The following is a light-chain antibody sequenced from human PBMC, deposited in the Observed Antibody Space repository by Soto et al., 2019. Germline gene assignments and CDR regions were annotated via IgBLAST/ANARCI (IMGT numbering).Light chain of an antibody. V-gene: IGLV1-44*01. CDR3: AAWDDSLNGPV. J-gene: IGLJ2*01. CDR1: SSNIGSNT. CDR2: SNN. Sequence: QSVLTQPPSASGTPGQRVTISCSGSSSNIGSNTVNWYQQLPGTATKLLIYSNNQRPSGVPDRFSGSKSGTSDSLAISGLQSEDEADYYCAAWDDSLNGPVFGGGTKLTVL.